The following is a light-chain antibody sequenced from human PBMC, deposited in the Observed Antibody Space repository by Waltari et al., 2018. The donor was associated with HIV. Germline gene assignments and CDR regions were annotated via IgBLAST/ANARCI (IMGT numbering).Light chain of an antibody. J-gene: IGKJ1*01. CDR3: QQYNDWPPEAT. CDR2: AAF. V-gene: IGKV3-15*01. CDR1: QSVSSN. Sequence: EIVLTQSPATLYVSLGDTVTLSCRASQSVSSNLAWYQQKPGRAPRLPLYAAFTRAAGIPARFSGRGSGTEFTLTINSLQSEDFAVYYCQQYNDWPPEATFGQGTKVEVK.